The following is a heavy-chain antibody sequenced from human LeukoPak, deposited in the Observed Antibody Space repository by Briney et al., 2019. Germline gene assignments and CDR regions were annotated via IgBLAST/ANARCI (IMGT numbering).Heavy chain of an antibody. Sequence: SVKVSCKASGGAFSSYAISWVRQAPGQGLEWMGGIIPIFGTANYAQKFQGRVTITADESTSTAYMELSSLRSEDTAVYYCARGGTISAGDWFDPWGQGTLVTVSS. J-gene: IGHJ5*02. CDR1: GGAFSSYA. V-gene: IGHV1-69*01. CDR2: IIPIFGTA. CDR3: ARGGTISAGDWFDP. D-gene: IGHD3-3*01.